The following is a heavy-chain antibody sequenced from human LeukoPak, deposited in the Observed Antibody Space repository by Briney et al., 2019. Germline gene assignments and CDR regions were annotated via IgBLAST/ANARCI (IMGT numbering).Heavy chain of an antibody. J-gene: IGHJ5*02. Sequence: GGSLRLSCVASGFAFSDDSMNWVRQPPGKGLEWVAVISYDGSNKYYADSVKGRFTISRDNSKNMLYLQMNSLRAEDTAVYYCARARKLVTRVWFDPWGQGTLVTVSS. V-gene: IGHV3-30*03. CDR2: ISYDGSNK. CDR3: ARARKLVTRVWFDP. CDR1: GFAFSDDS. D-gene: IGHD6-13*01.